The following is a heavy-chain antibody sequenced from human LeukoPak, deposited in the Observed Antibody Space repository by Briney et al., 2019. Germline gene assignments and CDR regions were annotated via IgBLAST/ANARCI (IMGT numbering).Heavy chain of an antibody. D-gene: IGHD4-23*01. CDR3: ASRVVTPDAFDI. Sequence: GESLKISCKGSGYIFTTYWIGWVRQMPGKGLEWMGIIFPVDSDTRYSPSFQGQVTISADKSINTAYLQWSSLKASDTAMYYCASRVVTPDAFDIWGLGTVVTVSS. CDR1: GYIFTTYW. V-gene: IGHV5-51*01. J-gene: IGHJ3*02. CDR2: IFPVDSDT.